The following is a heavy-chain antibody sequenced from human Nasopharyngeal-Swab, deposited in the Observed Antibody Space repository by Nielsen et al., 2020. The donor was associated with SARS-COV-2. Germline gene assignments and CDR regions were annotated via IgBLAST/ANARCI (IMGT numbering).Heavy chain of an antibody. J-gene: IGHJ3*02. CDR3: AKPLKNYYDSSGPYDGFNI. CDR2: ISSSGNTI. V-gene: IGHV3-11*04. Sequence: WIRQPPGKGLEWVSYISSSGNTIYYADSVKGRFTISRDSAKNSLFLQMNSLRAEDTAVYYCAKPLKNYYDSSGPYDGFNIWGQGTLVPSPQ. D-gene: IGHD3-22*01.